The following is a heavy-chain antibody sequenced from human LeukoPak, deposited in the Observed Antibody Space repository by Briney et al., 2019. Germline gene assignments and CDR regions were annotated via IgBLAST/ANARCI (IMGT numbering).Heavy chain of an antibody. V-gene: IGHV4-34*01. CDR3: ARGREHDLGDYYDSGTYGYYFDY. D-gene: IGHD3-22*01. J-gene: IGHJ4*02. CDR1: GGSFSGYY. Sequence: PSETLSLTCAVYGGSFSGYYWSWIRQPPGKGLEWIGEINHSGSTNYNPPLKSRVTISVDTSKNQFSLKLSSVTAADTAVYYCARGREHDLGDYYDSGTYGYYFDYWGQGTLVTVSS. CDR2: INHSGST.